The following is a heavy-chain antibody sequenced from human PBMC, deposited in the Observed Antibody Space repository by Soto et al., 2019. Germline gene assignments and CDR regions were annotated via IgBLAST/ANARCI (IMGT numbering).Heavy chain of an antibody. CDR1: GFTFSSYG. J-gene: IGHJ4*02. V-gene: IGHV3-30*03. Sequence: PGGSLRLSCAASGFTFSSYGMHWVRQAPGKGLEWVAVISYDGSNKYYADSVKGRFTISRDNSKNTLYLQMNSLRAEDTAVYYCASGRDYSSSGPTTSFDYWGQGTLVTVSS. D-gene: IGHD2-21*01. CDR3: ASGRDYSSSGPTTSFDY. CDR2: ISYDGSNK.